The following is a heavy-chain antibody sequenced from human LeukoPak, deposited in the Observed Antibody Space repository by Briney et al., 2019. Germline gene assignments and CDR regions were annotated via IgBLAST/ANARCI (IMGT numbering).Heavy chain of an antibody. CDR3: ATEFFENGYNY. D-gene: IGHD3-22*01. CDR2: IKSQIDGGTT. V-gene: IGHV3-15*01. Sequence: GGSLRLSCAASGFTFSNDWMNWVRQAPGKGLEWVGRIKSQIDGGTTDYAAPVKGRFTISRDDSKNTLYLQINSLKTEDTAVYYCATEFFENGYNYWGQGTLVTVSS. J-gene: IGHJ4*02. CDR1: GFTFSNDW.